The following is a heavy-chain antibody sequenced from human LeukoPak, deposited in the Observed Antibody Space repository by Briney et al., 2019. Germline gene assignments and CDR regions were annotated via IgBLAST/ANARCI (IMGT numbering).Heavy chain of an antibody. CDR3: ARDSPAGGNGYYYYGMDV. Sequence: VRSLRLSCAASGFTFSSYAMHWVRQAPGKGLEWVAVISYDGSNKYYADSVKGRFTISRDNSKNTLYLQMNSLRAEDTAVYCCARDSPAGGNGYYYYGMDVWGQGTTVTVSS. D-gene: IGHD4-23*01. CDR1: GFTFSSYA. V-gene: IGHV3-30-3*01. CDR2: ISYDGSNK. J-gene: IGHJ6*02.